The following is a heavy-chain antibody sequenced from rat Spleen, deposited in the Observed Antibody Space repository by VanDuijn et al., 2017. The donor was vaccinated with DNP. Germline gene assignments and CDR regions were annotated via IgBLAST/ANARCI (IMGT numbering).Heavy chain of an antibody. CDR1: GFTFSDYY. CDR3: ARHRTIRRDYYAMDA. Sequence: EVQLVESDGGLVQPGRSLKLSCAASGFTFSDYYMAWVRQAPTKGLEWVATISYDGSSTYYRDSVKGRFTISRDNAKSTLYLQMDSLRSEDTATYYCARHRTIRRDYYAMDAWGQGGSVTVSS. J-gene: IGHJ4*01. CDR2: ISYDGSST. V-gene: IGHV5-29*01.